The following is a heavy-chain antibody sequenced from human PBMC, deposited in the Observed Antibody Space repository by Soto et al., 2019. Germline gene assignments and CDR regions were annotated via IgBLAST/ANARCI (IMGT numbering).Heavy chain of an antibody. CDR1: GGSISSGDYY. Sequence: QVELQESGPGLVKPSQTLSLTCTVSGGSISSGDYYWSWIHQPPGKGLEWIGYIYYSGSTYYNPSLKSRVIISVDTSKNQFSLKLSSVTAADTAVYHCARAAYVVVTSVAFDIWGQGTMVTVSS. J-gene: IGHJ3*02. CDR3: ARAAYVVVTSVAFDI. V-gene: IGHV4-30-4*01. CDR2: IYYSGST. D-gene: IGHD2-21*02.